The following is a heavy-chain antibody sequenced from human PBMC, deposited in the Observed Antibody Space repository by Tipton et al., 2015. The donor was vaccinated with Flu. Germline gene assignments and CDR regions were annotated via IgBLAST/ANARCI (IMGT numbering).Heavy chain of an antibody. Sequence: QLVQSGAEVKKPGASVKVSCKASGYTFTSYNIHWVRQAPGQGLEWMGIIYPAGGGVSYAQTFQGRVTLTRDESTSTVYMELSSLRSEDTAFYYCARDRGFGAYTFDYWGQGTLVTVAS. D-gene: IGHD3-10*01. CDR1: GYTFTSYN. CDR3: ARDRGFGAYTFDY. J-gene: IGHJ4*02. V-gene: IGHV1-46*01. CDR2: IYPAGGGV.